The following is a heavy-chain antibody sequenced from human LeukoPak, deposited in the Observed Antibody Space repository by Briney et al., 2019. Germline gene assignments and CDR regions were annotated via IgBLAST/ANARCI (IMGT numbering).Heavy chain of an antibody. CDR1: GDPISSYY. CDR3: ARGVLHFDY. V-gene: IGHV4-59*01. CDR2: IYYSGST. Sequence: SETLSLTCTVPGDPISSYYWSWIPQPPGKGLEWIAYIYYSGSTNYNPALKSRVTISVDTSKNQFSLKLSSVTAADTAVYYCARGVLHFDYWGQGTLVTVSS. J-gene: IGHJ4*02. D-gene: IGHD2-15*01.